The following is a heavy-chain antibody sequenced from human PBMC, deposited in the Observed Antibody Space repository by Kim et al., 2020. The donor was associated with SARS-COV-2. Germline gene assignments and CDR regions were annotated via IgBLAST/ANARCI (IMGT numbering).Heavy chain of an antibody. V-gene: IGHV1-8*01. D-gene: IGHD3-9*01. J-gene: IGHJ6*02. CDR2: MNPNSGNT. CDR1: GYTFTSYD. CDR3: ARSGGYYDILTGSSYYYYGMDV. Sequence: ASVKVSCKASGYTFTSYDINWVRQATGQGLEWMGWMNPNSGNTGYAQKFQGRVTMTRNTSISTAYMELSSLRSEDTAVYYCARSGGYYDILTGSSYYYYGMDVWGQGTTVTVSS.